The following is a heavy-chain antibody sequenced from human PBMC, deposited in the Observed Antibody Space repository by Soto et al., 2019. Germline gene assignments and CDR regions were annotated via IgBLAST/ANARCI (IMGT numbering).Heavy chain of an antibody. Sequence: SQTLSLTCAISGDSVSSNSAAWNWIRQSPSRGLEWLGRTYYRSKWYNDYAVSVKSRITINPDTSKNQFSLQLNSVTPEDTAVYYCARDSRGLEPLGDYGMAVWGQGTTVTVSS. CDR1: GDSVSSNSAA. CDR2: TYYRSKWYN. D-gene: IGHD1-1*01. V-gene: IGHV6-1*01. CDR3: ARDSRGLEPLGDYGMAV. J-gene: IGHJ6*02.